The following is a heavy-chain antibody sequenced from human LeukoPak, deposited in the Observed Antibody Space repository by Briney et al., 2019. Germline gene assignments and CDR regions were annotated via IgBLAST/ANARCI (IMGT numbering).Heavy chain of an antibody. J-gene: IGHJ4*02. CDR1: GYTFTSYD. Sequence: GASVKVSCKASGYTFTSYDINWVRQAPGQGLEWMGWINPNSGGTNYAQKFQGRVTMTRDTSISTAYMELSRLRSDDTAVYYCARVSGYCSGGSCYSGEGDFDYWGQGTLVTVSS. D-gene: IGHD2-15*01. CDR2: INPNSGGT. CDR3: ARVSGYCSGGSCYSGEGDFDY. V-gene: IGHV1-2*02.